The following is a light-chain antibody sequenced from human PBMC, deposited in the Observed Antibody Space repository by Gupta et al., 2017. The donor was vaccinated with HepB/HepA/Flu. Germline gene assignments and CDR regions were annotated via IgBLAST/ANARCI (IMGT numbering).Light chain of an antibody. CDR3: QSYDSGLSAVL. CDR2: ASR. J-gene: IGLJ2*01. CDR1: SSNIGAGYD. V-gene: IGLV1-40*01. Sequence: SVLTQPPSVSGAPGQRVTIPCTGSSSNIGAGYDLHWYQQLPGTAPKLLIYASRNRPSGVPDRFSGSKSGTSASLAITGLQAEDEAHFYCQSYDSGLSAVLFGGGTKLTVL.